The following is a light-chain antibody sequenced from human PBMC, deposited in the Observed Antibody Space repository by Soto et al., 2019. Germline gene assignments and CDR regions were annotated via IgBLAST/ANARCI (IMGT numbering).Light chain of an antibody. Sequence: QSALTQPASVSGSPGESITISCTGTSSDVGSYNLVSWYQQHPGKAPKLMIYEGSKRPSGVSNRFSGSKSGNTASLTISGLQAEDEAYYYCCSYAGSSSHVVFGGGTKLTV. V-gene: IGLV2-23*01. CDR3: CSYAGSSSHVV. CDR1: SSDVGSYNL. J-gene: IGLJ2*01. CDR2: EGS.